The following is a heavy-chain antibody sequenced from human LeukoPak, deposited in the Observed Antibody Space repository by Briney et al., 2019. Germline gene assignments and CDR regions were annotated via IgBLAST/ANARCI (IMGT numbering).Heavy chain of an antibody. CDR2: INHSGST. Sequence: SETLSLTCAVYGGSFSGYYWSWIRQPPGKGLEWIGEINHSGSTNYNPSLKSRVTISVDTSKNQFSLKLSSVTAADTAVYYCARHFHYDSSSYFDYWGQGTLVTVSS. V-gene: IGHV4-34*01. CDR3: ARHFHYDSSSYFDY. D-gene: IGHD3-22*01. CDR1: GGSFSGYY. J-gene: IGHJ4*02.